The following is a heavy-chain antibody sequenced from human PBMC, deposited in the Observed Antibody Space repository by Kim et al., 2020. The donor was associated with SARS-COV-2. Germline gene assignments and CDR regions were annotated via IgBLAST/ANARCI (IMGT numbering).Heavy chain of an antibody. D-gene: IGHD3-9*01. Sequence: GGSLRLSCAASGFTFDDYGMSWVRQAPGKGLEWVSGINWNGGSTGYADSVKGRFTISRDNAKNSLYLQMNSLRAEDTALYHCATLAGSYDTYAFDIWGQGTMVTVSS. CDR1: GFTFDDYG. CDR3: ATLAGSYDTYAFDI. J-gene: IGHJ3*02. CDR2: INWNGGST. V-gene: IGHV3-20*01.